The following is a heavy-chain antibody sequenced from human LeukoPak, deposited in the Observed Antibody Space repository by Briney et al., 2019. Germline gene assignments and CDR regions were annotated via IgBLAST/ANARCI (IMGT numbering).Heavy chain of an antibody. D-gene: IGHD5-18*01. CDR3: ARARSSYGYGDAFDV. V-gene: IGHV3-7*01. J-gene: IGHJ3*01. Sequence: GGSLRLSCAASRFTFSSYWMNWVRRAPGKGLEWVANIKQDGSEKYYVDSVKGRFTISRDNAKNSLFLQMNSLRAEDTAVYYCARARSSYGYGDAFDVWGQGTMVTVSS. CDR2: IKQDGSEK. CDR1: RFTFSSYW.